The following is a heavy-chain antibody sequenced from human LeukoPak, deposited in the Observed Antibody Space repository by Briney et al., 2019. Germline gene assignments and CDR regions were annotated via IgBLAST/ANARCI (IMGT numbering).Heavy chain of an antibody. CDR1: GFTFSSYA. CDR3: AKAPSITMIVVVPTGAFDI. D-gene: IGHD3-22*01. V-gene: IGHV3-23*01. CDR2: ISGSGGST. Sequence: PGGSLRLSCAASGFTFSSYAMSWVRQAPGKGLEWVSAISGSGGSTYYADSVKGRFTISRDNSKNTLYLQMNSLRAEDTAVYYCAKAPSITMIVVVPTGAFDIWGQGTMFTVSS. J-gene: IGHJ3*02.